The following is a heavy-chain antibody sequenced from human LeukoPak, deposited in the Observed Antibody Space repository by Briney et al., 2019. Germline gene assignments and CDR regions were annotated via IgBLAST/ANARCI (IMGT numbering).Heavy chain of an antibody. CDR3: ASASDFWSAYYFDY. V-gene: IGHV3-21*01. CDR2: ISSSSSYI. Sequence: PGGSLRLSCAGSGFTFSSYTVNWVRQAPGKGLEWVSSISSSSSYIYYGDSVKGRFTISRDNAKNSLYLQMNSLRAEDTAVYYCASASDFWSAYYFDYWGQGTLVTVSS. J-gene: IGHJ4*02. D-gene: IGHD3-3*01. CDR1: GFTFSSYT.